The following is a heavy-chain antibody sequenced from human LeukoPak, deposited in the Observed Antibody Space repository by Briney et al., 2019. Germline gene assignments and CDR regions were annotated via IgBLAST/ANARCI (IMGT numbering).Heavy chain of an antibody. Sequence: SETLSLTCTVSGGSISSSSYYWGWIRQPPGKGLEWIGSIYYSGSTYYNPSLKSRVTISVDTSKNQFSLKLSSVTAADTAVYYCARRVVPAYKSFDYWGQGTLVTVSS. D-gene: IGHD2-2*01. CDR1: GGSISSSSYY. CDR2: IYYSGST. J-gene: IGHJ4*02. V-gene: IGHV4-39*01. CDR3: ARRVVPAYKSFDY.